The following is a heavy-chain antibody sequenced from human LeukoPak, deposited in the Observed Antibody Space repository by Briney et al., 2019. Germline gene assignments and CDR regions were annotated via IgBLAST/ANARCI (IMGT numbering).Heavy chain of an antibody. CDR2: IGGGSETT. CDR1: GFTFGSYA. D-gene: IGHD1-26*01. V-gene: IGHV3-23*01. CDR3: AKVLSGSQDY. J-gene: IGHJ4*02. Sequence: GGSLIPSCAASGFTFGSYAMSWVRQAPGKGLEWVSTIGGGSETTSYADSAKGRFTNSRDNSKNTVYLQMNSLRAEDTAVYYCAKVLSGSQDYWGQGTLVTVFS.